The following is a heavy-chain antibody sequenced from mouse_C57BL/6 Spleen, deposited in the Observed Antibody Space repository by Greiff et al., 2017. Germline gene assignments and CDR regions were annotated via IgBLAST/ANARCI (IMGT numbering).Heavy chain of an antibody. Sequence: QVQLKESGAELVKPGASVKMSCKASGYTFTSYWITWVKQRPGQGLEWIGDIYPGSGSTNYNEKFKGKATLTVDKSSSTAYMQLSSLTSEDSAVCDCAGQSGTSEDDWGKGTTLTVSS. J-gene: IGHJ2*01. CDR1: GYTFTSYW. D-gene: IGHD4-1*01. V-gene: IGHV1-55*01. CDR3: AGQSGTSEDD. CDR2: IYPGSGST.